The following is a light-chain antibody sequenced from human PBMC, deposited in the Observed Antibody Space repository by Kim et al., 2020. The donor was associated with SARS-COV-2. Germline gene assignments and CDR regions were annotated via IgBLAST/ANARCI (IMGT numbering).Light chain of an antibody. CDR1: SSDVGGYNY. CDR3: SSYTSSSTRV. V-gene: IGLV2-14*03. Sequence: QSALTQPASVSGSPGQSITISCTGTSSDVGGYNYVSWYQQQPGKAPKLMIYDVSNRPSGVSNRFSGSKSGNTASLTISGLQAEDEADYYCSSYTSSSTRVFGGGTQLAVL. J-gene: IGLJ3*02. CDR2: DVS.